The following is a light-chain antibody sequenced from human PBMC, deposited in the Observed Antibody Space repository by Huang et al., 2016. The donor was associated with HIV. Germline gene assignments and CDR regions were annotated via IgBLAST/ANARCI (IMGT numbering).Light chain of an antibody. CDR1: QSVSNY. V-gene: IGKV3-15*01. CDR3: QQYNDWPLT. J-gene: IGKJ4*01. Sequence: EIVMTQSPATLSESPGERATLSCRASQSVSNYLAWYQQKPGQAPRLLIYDASTGATGIPARFSGSGSGTEFTLTISSLQSEDSAVYYCQQYNDWPLTFGGGTKVEIK. CDR2: DAS.